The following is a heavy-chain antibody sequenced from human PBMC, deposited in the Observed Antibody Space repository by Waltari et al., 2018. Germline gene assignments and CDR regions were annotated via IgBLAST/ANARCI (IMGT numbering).Heavy chain of an antibody. CDR3: ARQKIVLMVYAPGDAFDI. CDR2: IYHSGST. D-gene: IGHD2-8*01. Sequence: QLQLQESGPGLGKPSETLSLTCHGSGGSISSSSYYWGWIRQHPWKGLELIGSIYHSGSTYYNPSLKSRVTISVDTSKNQFSLKLSSVTAADTAVYYCARQKIVLMVYAPGDAFDIWGQGTMVTVSS. J-gene: IGHJ3*02. V-gene: IGHV4-39*01. CDR1: GGSISSSSYY.